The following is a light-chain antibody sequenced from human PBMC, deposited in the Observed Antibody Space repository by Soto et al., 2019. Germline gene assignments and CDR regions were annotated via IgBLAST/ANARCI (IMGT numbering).Light chain of an antibody. Sequence: QAVVTEPPWATGYISQSVIIFCTGTSSDVGGYDFVAWHQQHPGKAPRLMIYDVSKRPSGVPDRFSGSKSGYTASLTVSGLQAEDEADYYCSSFVGGNIYVFGTGTKVTVL. J-gene: IGLJ1*01. CDR1: SSDVGGYDF. CDR2: DVS. V-gene: IGLV2-8*01. CDR3: SSFVGGNIYV.